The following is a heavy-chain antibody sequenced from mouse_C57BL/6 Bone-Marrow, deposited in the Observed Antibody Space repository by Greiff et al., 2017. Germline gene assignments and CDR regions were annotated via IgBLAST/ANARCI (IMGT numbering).Heavy chain of an antibody. J-gene: IGHJ4*01. V-gene: IGHV14-1*01. CDR2: IDPEDGDT. D-gene: IGHD1-1*01. Sequence: EVQRVESGAELVRPGASVKLSCTASGFNIKDYYMHWVKQRPEQGLEWIGRIDPEDGDTEYAPKFQGKATMTADTSANTAYLQLSSLTSEDTAVYYCTPYYYAIASAMDYWGHGTSVTVSS. CDR1: GFNIKDYY. CDR3: TPYYYAIASAMDY.